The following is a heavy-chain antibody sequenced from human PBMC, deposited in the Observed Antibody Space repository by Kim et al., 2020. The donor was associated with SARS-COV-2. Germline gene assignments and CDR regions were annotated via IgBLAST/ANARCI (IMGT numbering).Heavy chain of an antibody. Sequence: TPSHKDRVTISLDTSKIQFSLQLSSVTAADTAVYHCARYSGSYYKNWFDPWGQGTLVTVCS. D-gene: IGHD3-10*01. J-gene: IGHJ5*02. V-gene: IGHV4-59*01. CDR3: ARYSGSYYKNWFDP.